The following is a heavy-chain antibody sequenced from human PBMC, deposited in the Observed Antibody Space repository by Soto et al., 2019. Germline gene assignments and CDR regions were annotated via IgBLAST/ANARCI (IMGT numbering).Heavy chain of an antibody. V-gene: IGHV1-8*02. D-gene: IGHD3-22*01. CDR2: MNPNSGNT. CDR3: ARSYYDSSDPFDY. J-gene: IGHJ4*02. Sequence: ASVKVSCKASGYTFTGYYMHWVRQAPGQGLEWMGWMNPNSGNTGYAQKFQGRVTMTRNTSISTAYMELSSLRSEDTAVYYCARSYYDSSDPFDYWGQGTLVTVSS. CDR1: GYTFTGYY.